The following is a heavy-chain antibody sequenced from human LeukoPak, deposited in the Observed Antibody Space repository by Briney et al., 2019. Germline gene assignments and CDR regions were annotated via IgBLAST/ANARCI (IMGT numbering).Heavy chain of an antibody. CDR2: ISSSSSYI. CDR1: GFPFSSYS. D-gene: IGHD6-19*01. CDR3: ARESRAVAGAGDY. J-gene: IGHJ4*02. V-gene: IGHV3-21*01. Sequence: SGGSLTLSCTASGFPFSSYSMNWVRQARGKGLEWVSSISSSSSYIYYADSVKGRFTISRDNAKNSLYLQMNSLRADDTAVYYCARESRAVAGAGDYWGQGTLVTVSS.